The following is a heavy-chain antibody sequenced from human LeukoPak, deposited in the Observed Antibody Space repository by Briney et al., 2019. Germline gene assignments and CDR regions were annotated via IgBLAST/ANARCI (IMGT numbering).Heavy chain of an antibody. CDR2: IIPILGIA. CDR1: GGTFSSYA. Sequence: SVKVSCKASGGTFSSYAISWVRQAPGQGLEWMGRIIPILGIANYAQKFQGRVTITADKSTSTAYMELSSLRSEDTAVYYCARALREREEGMDVWGQGTTVTVSS. CDR3: ARALREREEGMDV. J-gene: IGHJ6*02. D-gene: IGHD1-1*01. V-gene: IGHV1-69*04.